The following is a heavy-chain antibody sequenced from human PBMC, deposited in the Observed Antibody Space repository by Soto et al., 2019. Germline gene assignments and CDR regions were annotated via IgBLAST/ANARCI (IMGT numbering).Heavy chain of an antibody. CDR1: GFSLSTSGVG. CDR2: IYWDDDK. CDR3: AHRRGDGGYALTAYFDY. Sequence: SGPTLVNPTQTLTLTCTFSGFSLSTSGVGVGWIRQPPGKALEWLALIYWDDDKRYSPSLKSRLTITKDTSKNQVVLTMTNMDPVDTATYYCAHRRGDGGYALTAYFDYWGQGTLVTVSS. D-gene: IGHD5-12*01. V-gene: IGHV2-5*02. J-gene: IGHJ4*02.